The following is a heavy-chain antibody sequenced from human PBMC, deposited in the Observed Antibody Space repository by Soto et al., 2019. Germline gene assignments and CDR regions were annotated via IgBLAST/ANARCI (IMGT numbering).Heavy chain of an antibody. CDR3: AREVPSLYFYL. J-gene: IGHJ2*01. D-gene: IGHD1-1*01. CDR1: GGSFSDYY. Sequence: QVRLQQWGAGLLKPSETLSLTCAVYGGSFSDYYWSWIRQPPGKGLEWIGEINHSGSTNYNPSLKSRVTISVDTSKNQFSLKLGSVPAADTAVYYCAREVPSLYFYLWGRGTPVAVSS. V-gene: IGHV4-34*01. CDR2: INHSGST.